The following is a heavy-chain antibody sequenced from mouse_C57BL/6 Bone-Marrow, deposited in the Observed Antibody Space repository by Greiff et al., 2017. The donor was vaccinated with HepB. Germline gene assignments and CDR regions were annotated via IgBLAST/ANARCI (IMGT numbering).Heavy chain of an antibody. Sequence: QVQLQQPGAELVRPGSSVKLSCKASGYTFTSYWMDWVKQRPGQGLEWIGNIYPSDSETHYNQKFKDKATLTVDKSSSTAYMQLSSLTSEDSAVYYCARFLVARACWGQGTLVTVSA. CDR1: GYTFTSYW. V-gene: IGHV1-61*01. CDR2: IYPSDSET. D-gene: IGHD1-1*01. CDR3: ARFLVARAC. J-gene: IGHJ3*01.